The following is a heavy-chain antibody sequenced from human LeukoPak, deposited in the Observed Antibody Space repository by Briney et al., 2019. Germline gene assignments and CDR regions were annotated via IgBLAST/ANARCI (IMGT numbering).Heavy chain of an antibody. CDR2: ISYVGSNK. CDR3: ARDSSSSSWSLRY. J-gene: IGHJ4*02. CDR1: GFTFSSYA. Sequence: GGSLRLSCAASGFTFSSYAMHWFRQAPGKGLEGVAVISYVGSNKNYADSVKGRFTISRDNSKNTLYLQMNSLRAEDTAVYYCARDSSSSSWSLRYWGQGTLVTVSS. V-gene: IGHV3-30-3*01. D-gene: IGHD6-13*01.